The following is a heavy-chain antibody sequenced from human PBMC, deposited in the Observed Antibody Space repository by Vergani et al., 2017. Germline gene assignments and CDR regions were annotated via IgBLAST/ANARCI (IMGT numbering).Heavy chain of an antibody. CDR3: ARVPGRYSSSHGWFDP. D-gene: IGHD6-13*01. Sequence: EVQLVQSGAEVKKPGESLTISCKGSGYSFTSYWIGWVRQMPGKGLEWMGIIYPGDSDTRYSPSFQGQVTISADKSISTAYLQWSSLKASDTAMYYCARVPGRYSSSHGWFDPWGQGTLVTVSS. CDR1: GYSFTSYW. V-gene: IGHV5-51*01. J-gene: IGHJ5*02. CDR2: IYPGDSDT.